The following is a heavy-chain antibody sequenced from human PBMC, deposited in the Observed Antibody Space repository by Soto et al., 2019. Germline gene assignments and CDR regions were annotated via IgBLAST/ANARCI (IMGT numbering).Heavy chain of an antibody. J-gene: IGHJ6*02. Sequence: SETLSLTCAVYGGSFSGYYWSWIRQPPGKGLEWIGEINHSGSTNYNPSLKSRVTISVDTSKNQFSLKLSSVTAADTAVYYCARCLFGVVIIGSGYYTGIRDRTLIRLRRDYGMDVWGQGTTVTVSS. CDR2: INHSGST. D-gene: IGHD3-3*01. CDR1: GGSFSGYY. V-gene: IGHV4-34*01. CDR3: ARCLFGVVIIGSGYYTGIRDRTLIRLRRDYGMDV.